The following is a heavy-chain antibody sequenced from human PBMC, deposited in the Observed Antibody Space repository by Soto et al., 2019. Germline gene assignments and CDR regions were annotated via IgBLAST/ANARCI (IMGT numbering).Heavy chain of an antibody. CDR3: AKDYYGSGSHYFDS. CDR2: ISDNSGTT. D-gene: IGHD3-10*01. CDR1: EFTFSNYA. V-gene: IGHV3-23*01. J-gene: IGHJ4*02. Sequence: GGSLRLSCAASEFTFSNYAMSWVRQAPGKGLEWVSSISDNSGTTYYADSVKGRFTISRGNSKNTLYLQMNSLRAEDTAVYYCAKDYYGSGSHYFDSWGQGTLVTVTS.